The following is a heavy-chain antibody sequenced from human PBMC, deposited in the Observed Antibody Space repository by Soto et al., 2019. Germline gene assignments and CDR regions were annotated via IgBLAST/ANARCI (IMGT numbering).Heavy chain of an antibody. CDR2: INHSGST. CDR3: ARNCSTTSCQIWGFDY. J-gene: IGHJ4*02. V-gene: IGHV4-34*01. Sequence: QVQLQQWGAGLLKPSETLSLTCAVYGGSFSGYYWSWIRQPPGKGLEWLGEINHSGSTNYSPSLKSRVTISVDTSKNQFSLKLSSVTAADTAVYYCARNCSTTSCQIWGFDYWGQGTLVTVSS. CDR1: GGSFSGYY. D-gene: IGHD2-2*01.